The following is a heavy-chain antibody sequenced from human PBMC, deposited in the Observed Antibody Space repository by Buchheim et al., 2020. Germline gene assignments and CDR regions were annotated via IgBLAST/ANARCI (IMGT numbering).Heavy chain of an antibody. J-gene: IGHJ4*02. CDR2: ISGSGGST. CDR3: AKVGGGTDVLEWLLPLDY. V-gene: IGHV3-23*01. Sequence: EVQLLESGGGLVQPGGSLRLSCAASGFTFSSYAMSWVRQAPGKGLEWVSAISGSGGSTYYADSVKGRFTISRDNSKNTLYLQMNSLRAEDTAVYYCAKVGGGTDVLEWLLPLDYWGQGTL. D-gene: IGHD3-3*01. CDR1: GFTFSSYA.